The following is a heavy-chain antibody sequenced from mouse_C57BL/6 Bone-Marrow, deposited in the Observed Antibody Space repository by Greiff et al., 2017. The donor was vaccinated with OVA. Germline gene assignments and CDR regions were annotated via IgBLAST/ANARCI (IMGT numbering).Heavy chain of an antibody. J-gene: IGHJ1*03. Sequence: QVQLQQPGAELVRPGSSVKLSCKASGYTFTSYWMAWVKQRPGQGLEWIGNIYPSDSETHYNQKFKAKATLTVDKSSSTAYMQLSSLASEDSAVYYCARRGGAYWYFDVWGTGTTVTVAS. V-gene: IGHV1-61*01. CDR3: ARRGGAYWYFDV. CDR1: GYTFTSYW. CDR2: IYPSDSET.